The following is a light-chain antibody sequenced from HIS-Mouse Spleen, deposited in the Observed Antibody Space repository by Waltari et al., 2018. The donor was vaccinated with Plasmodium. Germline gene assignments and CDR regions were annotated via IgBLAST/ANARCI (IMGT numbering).Light chain of an antibody. CDR2: KAS. Sequence: DIQMTQSPSTLSASVGHRVTITCRASQSISSWLAWYQQKPGKAPKILIYKASSLESGVPSRFSGSGSGTEFTLTISSLQPDDFATYYCQQYNSYSWTFGQGTKVEIK. V-gene: IGKV1-5*03. CDR3: QQYNSYSWT. CDR1: QSISSW. J-gene: IGKJ1*01.